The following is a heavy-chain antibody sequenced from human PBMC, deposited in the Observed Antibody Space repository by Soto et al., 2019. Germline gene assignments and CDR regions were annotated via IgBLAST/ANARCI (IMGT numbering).Heavy chain of an antibody. J-gene: IGHJ6*02. Sequence: QVQLVESGGGVVQPGRSLRLSCAASGFTFSSYAMHWVRQAPGKGLEWVAVISYDGSNKHYADSVKGRFTISRDNFXNTLYLQMNSLRVEDTAVYYCARVGYSYAIYGMDVWGQGTTVTVSS. CDR1: GFTFSSYA. CDR3: ARVGYSYAIYGMDV. CDR2: ISYDGSNK. V-gene: IGHV3-30-3*01. D-gene: IGHD5-18*01.